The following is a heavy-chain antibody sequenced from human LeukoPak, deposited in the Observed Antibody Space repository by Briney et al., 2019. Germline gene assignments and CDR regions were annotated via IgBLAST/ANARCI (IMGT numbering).Heavy chain of an antibody. CDR1: GGTFSSYA. V-gene: IGHV1-69*06. J-gene: IGHJ6*03. CDR3: ARGRGGKYCSGGSCYSYDYYCYYMDV. Sequence: ASVKVSCKASGGTFSSYAVSWVRQAPGQGLQWMGGIIPIFGTANYAQKFQGRVTITADKSTSTAYMELSSLRSEDTAVYYCARGRGGKYCSGGSCYSYDYYCYYMDVWGKGTTVTVSS. D-gene: IGHD2-15*01. CDR2: IIPIFGTA.